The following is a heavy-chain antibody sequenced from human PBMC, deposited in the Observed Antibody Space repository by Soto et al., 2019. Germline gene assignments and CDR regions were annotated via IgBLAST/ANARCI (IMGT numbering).Heavy chain of an antibody. J-gene: IGHJ4*02. V-gene: IGHV3-30*18. D-gene: IGHD3-10*01. CDR1: GFTFSSYG. Sequence: QVQLVESGGGVVQPGRSLRLSCAASGFTFSSYGMHWVRQAPGKGLEWVAVISYDGSNKYYADSVKGRFTISRDNSKNTLYLQMNSLRAEDTAVYYCAKDRWGTIRGPCDYWGQGTLVTVSS. CDR2: ISYDGSNK. CDR3: AKDRWGTIRGPCDY.